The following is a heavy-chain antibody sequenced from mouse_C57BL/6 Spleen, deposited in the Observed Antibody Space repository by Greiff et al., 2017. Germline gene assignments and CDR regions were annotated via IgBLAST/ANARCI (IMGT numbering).Heavy chain of an antibody. CDR1: GYTFTSYW. CDR2: IDPSDSET. J-gene: IGHJ4*01. D-gene: IGHD1-1*02. CDR3: ATGGGPYYYAMDY. V-gene: IGHV1-52*01. Sequence: QVQLQQPGAELVRPGSSVKLSCKASGYTFTSYWMHWVKQRPIQGLEWIGNIDPSDSETHYNQKFKDKATLTVDKSSSTAYMQLSSLTSEDSAVYYCATGGGPYYYAMDYWGQGTSVTVSS.